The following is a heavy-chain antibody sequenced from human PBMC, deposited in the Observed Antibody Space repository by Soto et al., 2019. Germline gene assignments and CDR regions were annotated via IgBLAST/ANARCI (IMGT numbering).Heavy chain of an antibody. V-gene: IGHV4-39*01. J-gene: IGHJ4*02. D-gene: IGHD3-3*01. CDR2: IYYSGST. CDR3: ARQRARGVVITFVDY. CDR1: GGSISSSSYY. Sequence: SETLSLTCTVSGGSISSSSYYWGWIRQPPGKGLEWIGSIYYSGSTYYNPSLKSRVTISVDTSKNQFSLKLSSVTAADTAVYYCARQRARGVVITFVDYWRQRTLVTVSS.